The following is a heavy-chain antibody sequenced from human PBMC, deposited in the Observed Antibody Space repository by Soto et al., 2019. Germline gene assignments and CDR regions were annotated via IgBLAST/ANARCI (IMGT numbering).Heavy chain of an antibody. CDR3: ARHGYCSGGSCYNYYYYMDV. V-gene: IGHV4-39*01. J-gene: IGHJ6*03. D-gene: IGHD2-15*01. Sequence: PSETLSITCTVSGGSISSSSYYWGWIRQPPGKGLEWIGSIYYSGSTYYNPSLKSRVTISVDTSKNQFSLKLSSVTAADTAVYYCARHGYCSGGSCYNYYYYMDVWGKGTTVTVSS. CDR1: GGSISSSSYY. CDR2: IYYSGST.